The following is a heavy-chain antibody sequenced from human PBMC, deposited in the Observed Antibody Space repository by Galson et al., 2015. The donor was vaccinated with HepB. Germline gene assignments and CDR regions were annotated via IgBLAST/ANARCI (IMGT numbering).Heavy chain of an antibody. V-gene: IGHV3-9*01. J-gene: IGHJ4*02. CDR2: ISWDAGRI. D-gene: IGHD2-15*01. CDR1: GFTFDIYA. CDR3: VKDTCSANCGGDQ. Sequence: SLRLSCAASGFTFDIYAMHWVRQAPGKGLEWVSSISWDAGRILYADSVKGRFTISRDNAKNSLYLQMNSLRAEDTALYYCVKDTCSANCGGDQWGQGTLVTVSS.